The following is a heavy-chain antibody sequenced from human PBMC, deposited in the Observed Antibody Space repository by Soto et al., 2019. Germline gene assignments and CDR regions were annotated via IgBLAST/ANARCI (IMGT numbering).Heavy chain of an antibody. CDR1: GGTFSSYA. CDR3: ARARGRITMVRGVPVPFDP. D-gene: IGHD3-10*01. J-gene: IGHJ5*02. Sequence: QVQLVQSGAEVKKPGSSVKVSCKASGGTFSSYAISWVRQAPGQGLEWMGGIIAIFGTANYAQKFQGRVTITADESTSTAYMELSSLRSEDTAVYYCARARGRITMVRGVPVPFDPWGQGTLVTVSS. V-gene: IGHV1-69*01. CDR2: IIAIFGTA.